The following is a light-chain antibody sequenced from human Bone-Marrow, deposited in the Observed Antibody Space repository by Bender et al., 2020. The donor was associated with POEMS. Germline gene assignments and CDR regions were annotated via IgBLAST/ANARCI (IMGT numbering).Light chain of an antibody. V-gene: IGLV2-8*01. CDR2: EVT. CDR1: SGDY. J-gene: IGLJ2*01. Sequence: QSALTQPPSASGSPGQSVTISCSGGSGDYVSWFQQNPGKAPKLLIYEVTKRPSGVPARFSGSKSGNTASLTVSNLQAEDEADYYCSSYGGSNNLLFGGGTKLTVL. CDR3: SSYGGSNNLL.